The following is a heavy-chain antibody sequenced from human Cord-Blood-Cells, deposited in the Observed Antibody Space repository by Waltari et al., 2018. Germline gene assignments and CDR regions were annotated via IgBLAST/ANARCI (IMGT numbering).Heavy chain of an antibody. CDR1: GYTFTSYA. J-gene: IGHJ6*02. CDR3: ARDYRDVGMDV. Sequence: QVQLVQSGAEVKKPGASVKVSCKASGYTFTSYAMHRVRQAPGQRLEWMGWINAGNGNTKYSQKFQGRVTITRDTSASTAYMELSSLRSEDTAVYYCARDYRDVGMDVWGQGTTVTVSS. D-gene: IGHD4-4*01. V-gene: IGHV1-3*01. CDR2: INAGNGNT.